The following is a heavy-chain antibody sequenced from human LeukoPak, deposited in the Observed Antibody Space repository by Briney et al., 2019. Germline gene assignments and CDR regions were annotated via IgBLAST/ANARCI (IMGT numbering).Heavy chain of an antibody. CDR3: TRDPHALDY. V-gene: IGHV3-23*01. CDR1: GFTFSTYA. CDR2: IVGSDGST. Sequence: PGGSLRLSCVASGFTFSTYAMSWVRQAPGKGLEWVSGIVGSDGSTHYADSVKGRFTISRDNAKNSLYLQMNSLRDEDTAVYYCTRDPHALDYWGQGTLVTVSS. J-gene: IGHJ4*02.